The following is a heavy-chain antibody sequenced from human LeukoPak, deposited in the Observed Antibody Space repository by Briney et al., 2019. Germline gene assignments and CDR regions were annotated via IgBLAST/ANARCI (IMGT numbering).Heavy chain of an antibody. CDR3: ARDQGGDYTFDY. Sequence: PGGSLRLSCAASGFTVSSNHMSWVRQAPGKGLEWVSVIYSGGSTYYADSVKGRFTISRDNSKNTLYLQMNSLRAEDTAVYYCARDQGGDYTFDYWGQGTLVTVSS. D-gene: IGHD4-17*01. V-gene: IGHV3-66*02. J-gene: IGHJ4*02. CDR1: GFTVSSNH. CDR2: IYSGGST.